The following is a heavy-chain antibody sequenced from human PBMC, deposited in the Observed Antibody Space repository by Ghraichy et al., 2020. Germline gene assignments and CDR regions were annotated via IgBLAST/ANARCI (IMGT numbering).Heavy chain of an antibody. CDR1: GGSISSYY. Sequence: ETLSLTCTVSGGSISSYYWSWIRQPPGKGLELIGYKYYSGTTNYNPSLKSRATIAVDTSKNQLSLTLTSVAATDTAVYYCARLKGDFHYYGMDVWGLGTTVTVSS. D-gene: IGHD3-10*01. J-gene: IGHJ6*02. CDR3: ARLKGDFHYYGMDV. V-gene: IGHV4-59*01. CDR2: KYYSGTT.